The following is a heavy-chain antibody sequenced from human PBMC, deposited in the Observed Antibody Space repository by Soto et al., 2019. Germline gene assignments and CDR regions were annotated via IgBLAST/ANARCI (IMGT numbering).Heavy chain of an antibody. CDR2: IDPSDSYT. CDR1: GYSFTSYW. D-gene: IGHD4-17*01. V-gene: IGHV5-10-1*01. J-gene: IGHJ6*02. Sequence: GESLKISCKGSGYSFTSYWISWVRQMPGKGLEWMGRIDPSDSYTNYSPSFQGHVTITADKSISTAYLQWSSLKASDTAMYYCARHQTYGDYRHARAYYHYGMAFWGQGSSVTVSS. CDR3: ARHQTYGDYRHARAYYHYGMAF.